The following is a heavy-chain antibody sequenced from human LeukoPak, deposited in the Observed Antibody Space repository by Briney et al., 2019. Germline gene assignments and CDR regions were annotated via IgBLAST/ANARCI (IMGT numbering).Heavy chain of an antibody. CDR3: ARKSTAVAGRKPYDY. CDR1: GGSFSGYY. J-gene: IGHJ4*02. CDR2: IDHSGRT. Sequence: SETLSLTCAVYGGSFSGYYWSWIRQSPGKGLEWIGEIDHSGRTNSNASLKSRVTISVDMSRNQFSLRLSSVTAADTAVYYCARKSTAVAGRKPYDYWDKGNLVTVSS. V-gene: IGHV4-34*01. D-gene: IGHD6-13*01.